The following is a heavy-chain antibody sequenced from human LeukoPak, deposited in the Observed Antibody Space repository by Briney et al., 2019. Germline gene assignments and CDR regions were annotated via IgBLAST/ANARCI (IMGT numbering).Heavy chain of an antibody. CDR2: IWYDGKIK. CDR3: ARDSSYYGDPVNAFDI. D-gene: IGHD4-17*01. Sequence: HAGGSLRLSCAASGFTFSTYGMHWVRQAPGKGLERVAVIWYDGKIKYYADSVKGRFTISRDNSKNTLYLQMNSLRAEDTAVYYCARDSSYYGDPVNAFDIWGQGTMVTVSS. CDR1: GFTFSTYG. V-gene: IGHV3-33*01. J-gene: IGHJ3*02.